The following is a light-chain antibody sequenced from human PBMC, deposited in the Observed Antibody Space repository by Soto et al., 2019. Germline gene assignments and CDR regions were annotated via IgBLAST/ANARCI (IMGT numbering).Light chain of an antibody. CDR1: SSDVGGYNY. J-gene: IGLJ2*01. V-gene: IGLV2-8*01. Sequence: QSALTQPPSASGSPGQSVTISCTGTSSDVGGYNYVSWYQQHPGKAPKLMIYEVSKRPSGVPDRFSGSKSGNTASLTVSGRQGEDEADYYCSSYAGSNNLVFGGGTKLTVL. CDR3: SSYAGSNNLV. CDR2: EVS.